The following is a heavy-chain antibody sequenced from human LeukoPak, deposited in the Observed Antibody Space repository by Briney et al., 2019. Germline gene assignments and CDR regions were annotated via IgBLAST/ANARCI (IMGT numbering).Heavy chain of an antibody. CDR2: IKQDGSEK. CDR3: ARDIKWELPFDY. J-gene: IGHJ4*02. Sequence: ETLSLTCTVSGGSIRSSYYYWGWIRQPPGKGLEWVANIKQDGSEKYYVDSVKGRFTISRDNAKNSLYLQMNSLRAEDTAVYYCARDIKWELPFDYWGQGTLVTVSS. CDR1: GGSIRSSYYY. V-gene: IGHV3-7*01. D-gene: IGHD1-26*01.